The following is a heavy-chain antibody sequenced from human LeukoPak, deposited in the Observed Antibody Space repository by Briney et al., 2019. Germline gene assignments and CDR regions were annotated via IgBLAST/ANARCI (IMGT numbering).Heavy chain of an antibody. J-gene: IGHJ6*02. D-gene: IGHD5-12*01. CDR3: ARDAGNSGYGMDV. CDR2: IIWSGSAI. V-gene: IGHV3-48*02. Sequence: GGSLRLSCAASGFTLSSYSMDWVRQAPGKGLEWISHIIWSGSAIFYADSVKGRFTISRDSAKNSLYLQMSSLRDEDTAIYYCARDAGNSGYGMDVWGRGTTVTVSS. CDR1: GFTLSSYS.